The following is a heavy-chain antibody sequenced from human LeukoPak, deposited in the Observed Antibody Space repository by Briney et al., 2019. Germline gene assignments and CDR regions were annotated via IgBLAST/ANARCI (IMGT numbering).Heavy chain of an antibody. CDR1: GFTFSNYG. V-gene: IGHV3-33*01. D-gene: IGHD2-15*01. J-gene: IGHJ4*02. CDR2: IWYDGSNK. Sequence: GRSLRLSCAASGFTFSNYGMHWVRQAPGRGLEWVAVIWYDGSNKYYADSVKGRFTISRDNSKNTLYLQMNSLRPEDTAVYFCARDPSKVVAPGYFENWGQGNLITVSS. CDR3: ARDPSKVVAPGYFEN.